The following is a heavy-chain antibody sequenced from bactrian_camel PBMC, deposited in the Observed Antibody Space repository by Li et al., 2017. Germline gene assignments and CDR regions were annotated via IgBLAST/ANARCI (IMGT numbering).Heavy chain of an antibody. J-gene: IGHJ4*01. Sequence: HVQLVESGGGSVQPGGSLRLSCVASGYSYSQYCMGWFRQGLGLEREEVASIDADGSARYADSVKGRFTISRDNAKNTMYLEMNSLKPEDTGEYHCYLDTPDCYLSAPAYTYSGQGTQVTVS. V-gene: IGHV3S6*01. CDR1: GYSYSQYC. CDR3: YLDTPDCYLSAPAYTY. CDR2: IDADGSAR. D-gene: IGHD2*01.